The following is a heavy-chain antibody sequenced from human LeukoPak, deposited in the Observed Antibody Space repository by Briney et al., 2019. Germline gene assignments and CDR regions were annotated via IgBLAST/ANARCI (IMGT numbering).Heavy chain of an antibody. CDR1: GGSISSDY. CDR2: IYYSRST. V-gene: IGHV4-59*08. D-gene: IGHD5-24*01. J-gene: IGHJ6*02. Sequence: SETLSLTCTVSGGSISSDYWSWIRQSPGKGLEWIGYIYYSRSTNCNPSFESRVTISKDTSKNQVSLKLSSVTAADTAVYYCARPWQYYYYGMDVWGQGITVTVSS. CDR3: ARPWQYYYYGMDV.